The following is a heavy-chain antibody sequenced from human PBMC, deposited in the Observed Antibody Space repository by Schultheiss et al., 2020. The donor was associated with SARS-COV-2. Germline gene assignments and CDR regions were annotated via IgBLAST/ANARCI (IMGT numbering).Heavy chain of an antibody. CDR1: GFTFSSNA. Sequence: GGSLRLSCSASGFTFSSNAMSWVRQAPGKGLEWVSGVSGSGGNTYNADSVKGRFSISRDNSKNTLFLQMNSLRAEDTAMYYCAGSVKATGGFDVWGQGALVTVSS. D-gene: IGHD7-27*01. V-gene: IGHV3-23*01. CDR2: VSGSGGNT. J-gene: IGHJ4*02. CDR3: AGSVKATGGFDV.